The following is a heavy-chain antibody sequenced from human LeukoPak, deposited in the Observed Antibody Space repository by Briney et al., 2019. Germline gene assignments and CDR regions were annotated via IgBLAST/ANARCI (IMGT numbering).Heavy chain of an antibody. D-gene: IGHD2-2*03. CDR3: ASLDIVVVPAAPQGLDP. Sequence: GGSLRLSCEASGFSFRTYWMSWVRQAPGKGLEGVANIKQDGSEKHYVDSVKGRFTISRDNARNSLYLQMNSLRVEDTAVYYCASLDIVVVPAAPQGLDPWGQGTLVSVSS. CDR2: IKQDGSEK. J-gene: IGHJ5*02. V-gene: IGHV3-7*01. CDR1: GFSFRTYW.